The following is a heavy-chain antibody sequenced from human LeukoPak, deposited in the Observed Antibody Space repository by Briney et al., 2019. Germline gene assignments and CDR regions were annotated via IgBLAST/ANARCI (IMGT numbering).Heavy chain of an antibody. Sequence: GGSLRLSCAASGFTFSDYYMSWIRQAPGKGLEWVSYISSSGSTIYYADSMKGRFTISRDNAKNSLYLQMNSLRAEDTAVYYCARDHVPLTMYSSSSVGYFDYWGQGTLVTVSS. CDR3: ARDHVPLTMYSSSSVGYFDY. D-gene: IGHD6-6*01. CDR2: ISSSGSTI. J-gene: IGHJ4*02. V-gene: IGHV3-11*04. CDR1: GFTFSDYY.